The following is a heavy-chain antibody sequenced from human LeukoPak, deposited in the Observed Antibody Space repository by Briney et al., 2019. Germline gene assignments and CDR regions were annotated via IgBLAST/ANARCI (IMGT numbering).Heavy chain of an antibody. J-gene: IGHJ4*02. CDR1: GRSFSGYY. V-gene: IGHV4-34*01. Sequence: SETLSLTCAVYGRSFSGYYWSWIRQPPGKGLEWIGEINHSGSTNYNPSLKSRVTLSVDTSKNQFSLKLSSVNAADTAVFYCARRVWGSYRYTDFDYWGQGTLVTVSS. D-gene: IGHD3-16*02. CDR3: ARRVWGSYRYTDFDY. CDR2: INHSGST.